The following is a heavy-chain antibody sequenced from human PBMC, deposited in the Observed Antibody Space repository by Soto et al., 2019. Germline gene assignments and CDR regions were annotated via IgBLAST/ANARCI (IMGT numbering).Heavy chain of an antibody. Sequence: SETLSLTCTVCGGSFSGCYWNWVRQPPGKGLEWIGEINHSGSTNYNPSLKSRVTISVDTSKNQFSLKLSSVTAADTAVYYCARAATRYCSGGSCYSGRDSWGQGTLVTVSS. J-gene: IGHJ4*02. CDR2: INHSGST. V-gene: IGHV4-34*01. D-gene: IGHD2-15*01. CDR3: ARAATRYCSGGSCYSGRDS. CDR1: GGSFSGCY.